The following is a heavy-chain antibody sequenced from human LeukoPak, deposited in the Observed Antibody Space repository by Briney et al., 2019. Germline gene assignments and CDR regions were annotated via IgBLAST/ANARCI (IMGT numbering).Heavy chain of an antibody. CDR3: ARVPANNYYYYYGMDV. D-gene: IGHD1/OR15-1a*01. V-gene: IGHV1-18*01. CDR1: GYTFTSYG. CDR2: ISAYNGNT. Sequence: GASVKVSCKASGYTFTSYGISWVRQAPGQGLEWMGWISAYNGNTNYAQKLQGRVTMTTDTSTSTAYMELRSLRSDDTAVYYCARVPANNYYYYYGMDVWGQGTTVTVSS. J-gene: IGHJ6*02.